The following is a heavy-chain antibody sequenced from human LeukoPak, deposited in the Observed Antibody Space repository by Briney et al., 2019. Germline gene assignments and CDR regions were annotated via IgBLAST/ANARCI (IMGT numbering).Heavy chain of an antibody. D-gene: IGHD3-22*01. CDR1: GYTFTGYY. J-gene: IGHJ4*02. V-gene: IGHV1-2*02. CDR3: ARVTNYYDSSGYFH. Sequence: ASVKVSCKASGYTFTGYYMHWVRQAPGQGLEWMGWINPNSGGTNYAQKFQGRVTMTRATSISTAYMELSRLRSDDTAVYYCARVTNYYDSSGYFHWGQGTLVTVSP. CDR2: INPNSGGT.